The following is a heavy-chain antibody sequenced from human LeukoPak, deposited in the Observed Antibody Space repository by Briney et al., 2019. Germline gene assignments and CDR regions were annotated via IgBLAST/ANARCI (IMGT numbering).Heavy chain of an antibody. V-gene: IGHV4-59*12. D-gene: IGHD3-22*01. CDR2: IYYSGST. J-gene: IGHJ4*02. CDR1: GGSISGFY. CDR3: ARGDEYYYDSRFDY. Sequence: SETLSLTCTVSGGSISGFYWSWIRQPPGKGLEWIGYIYYSGSTYYNPSLKSRVTISVDTSKNQFSLKLSSVTAADTAVYYCARGDEYYYDSRFDYWGQGTLVTVSS.